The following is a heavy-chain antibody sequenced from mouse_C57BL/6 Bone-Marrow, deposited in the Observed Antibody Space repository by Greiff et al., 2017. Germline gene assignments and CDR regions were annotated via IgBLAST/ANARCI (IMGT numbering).Heavy chain of an antibody. D-gene: IGHD1-1*01. CDR3: ERGAITTVVATPEGY. V-gene: IGHV1-7*01. CDR2: LNPRSGYG. CDR1: VHTFPSYW. Sequence: QVQLKQSGSELAQPGASVKLSCKASVHTFPSYWLHWVKPWPGQGLEWIGSLNPRSGYGMYNQKFKDKATLTADKSSRTAYMQLGSLTYEDSAVYYCERGAITTVVATPEGYWGQGTTLT. J-gene: IGHJ2*01.